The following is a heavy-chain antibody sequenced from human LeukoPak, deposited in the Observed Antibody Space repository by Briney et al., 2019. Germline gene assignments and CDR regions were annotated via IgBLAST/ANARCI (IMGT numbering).Heavy chain of an antibody. D-gene: IGHD4-11*01. Sequence: GGSLRLSCAASGFTFSSYAMSWVRQAPGEGLEWVSAITDSGGSTYYSDSVKGRFTISRDNSKNTLYLQMNTLRAEDTAIYYCAKVGTTVTTYLYYYMDVWGTGTTVTVSS. V-gene: IGHV3-23*01. CDR2: ITDSGGST. CDR1: GFTFSSYA. CDR3: AKVGTTVTTYLYYYMDV. J-gene: IGHJ6*03.